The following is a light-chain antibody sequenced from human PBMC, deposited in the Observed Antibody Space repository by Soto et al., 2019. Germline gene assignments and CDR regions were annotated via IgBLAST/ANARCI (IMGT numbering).Light chain of an antibody. V-gene: IGKV3-11*01. CDR1: QSVSSY. CDR2: DAS. J-gene: IGKJ1*01. Sequence: EIVSTQSPATLSLSPGERATLSCRASQSVSSYLAWYQQKPGQAPRLLIYDASNRATGIPARFSGSGSGTEFTLTISSLQSEDFAVYYCQQYNNWPETFGQGTKV. CDR3: QQYNNWPET.